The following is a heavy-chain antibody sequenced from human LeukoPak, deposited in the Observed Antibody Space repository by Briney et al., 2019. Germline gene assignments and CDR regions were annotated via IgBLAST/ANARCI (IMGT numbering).Heavy chain of an antibody. D-gene: IGHD6-13*01. Sequence: GATVNVSCKASRYTFTGYYMHWVRQAPGQGLEWMGWINPNSGGTNYAQKFQGRVTMTRDTSISTAYMELSRLRSDDTAVYYCARGSYSSSWYKFDSWGQGTLVTVSS. CDR3: ARGSYSSSWYKFDS. CDR2: INPNSGGT. J-gene: IGHJ5*01. CDR1: RYTFTGYY. V-gene: IGHV1-2*02.